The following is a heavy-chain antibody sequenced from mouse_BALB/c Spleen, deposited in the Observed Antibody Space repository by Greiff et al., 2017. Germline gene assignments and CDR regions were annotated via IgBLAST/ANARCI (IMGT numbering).Heavy chain of an antibody. V-gene: IGHV5-17*02. CDR3: ARSDYGYELDY. J-gene: IGHJ2*01. CDR1: GFTFSSFG. D-gene: IGHD1-2*01. CDR2: ISSGSSTI. Sequence: EVQMVESGGGLVQPGGSRKLSCAASGFTFSSFGMHWVRQAPEKGLEWVAYISSGSSTIYYADTVKGRFTISRDNPKNTLFLQMTSLRSEDTAMYYCARSDYGYELDYWGQGTTLTVSS.